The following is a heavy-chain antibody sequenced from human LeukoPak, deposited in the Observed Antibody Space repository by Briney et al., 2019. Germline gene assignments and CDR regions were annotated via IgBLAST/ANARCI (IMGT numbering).Heavy chain of an antibody. V-gene: IGHV1-46*01. CDR3: ARESSPIVVVPAANPRDAFDI. Sequence: SVKVSCKASGYTFTSYYMHWVRQAPGQGLEWMGIINPSGGSTSYAQKFQGRVTMTRDMSTSTVYMELSSLRSEDTAVYYCARESSPIVVVPAANPRDAFDIWGQGTMVTVSS. D-gene: IGHD2-2*01. J-gene: IGHJ3*02. CDR1: GYTFTSYY. CDR2: INPSGGST.